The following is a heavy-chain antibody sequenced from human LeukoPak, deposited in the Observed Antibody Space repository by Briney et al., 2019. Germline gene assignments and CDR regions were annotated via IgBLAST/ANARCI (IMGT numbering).Heavy chain of an antibody. CDR2: IYTSGST. J-gene: IGHJ6*03. V-gene: IGHV4-61*02. D-gene: IGHD6-19*01. Sequence: SETLSLTCTVSGGSISSGSYYWSWIRQPAGKGLEWIGRIYTSGSTHYTPSLKSRVTISVDTSKNQFSLKLSSVTAADTAVYYCAREVSSSGWARYYYYMDVWGKGTTVTISS. CDR1: GGSISSGSYY. CDR3: AREVSSSGWARYYYYMDV.